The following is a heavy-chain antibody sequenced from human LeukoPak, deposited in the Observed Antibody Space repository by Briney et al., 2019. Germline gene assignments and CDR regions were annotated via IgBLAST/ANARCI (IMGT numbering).Heavy chain of an antibody. CDR2: ISSSSSYI. D-gene: IGHD6-6*01. Sequence: KPGGSLRLSCAASGFTFSSYSMNWVRQAPGKGLEWVSSISSSSSYIYYADSVKGRFTISRDNAKNSLYLQMNSLRAEDTAVYYCARGVECSSSSSDYWGQGTLVTVSS. CDR1: GFTFSSYS. J-gene: IGHJ4*02. V-gene: IGHV3-21*01. CDR3: ARGVECSSSSSDY.